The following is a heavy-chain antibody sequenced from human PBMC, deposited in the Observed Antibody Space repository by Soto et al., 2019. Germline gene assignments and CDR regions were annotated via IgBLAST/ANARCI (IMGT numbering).Heavy chain of an antibody. Sequence: PVGSLRLSCAASVFTFSTHEMNCVRHSPGKWLEWVAYFGNSGGTTFYADSVKGRFTISRDNAKNSLYLQMNSLRAEDTAVYYCVRDQPSGWSGRAFDIWGQGTMGNVSS. V-gene: IGHV3-48*03. J-gene: IGHJ3*02. CDR1: VFTFSTHE. CDR2: FGNSGGTT. D-gene: IGHD6-19*01. CDR3: VRDQPSGWSGRAFDI.